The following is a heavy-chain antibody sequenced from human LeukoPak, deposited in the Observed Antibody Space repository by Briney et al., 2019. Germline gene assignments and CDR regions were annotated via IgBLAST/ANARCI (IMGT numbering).Heavy chain of an antibody. D-gene: IGHD3-22*01. CDR3: ARDTYYYDSSQLYYFDY. J-gene: IGHJ4*02. CDR1: GGSIIISGYY. V-gene: IGHV4-61*02. CDR2: IYTSGST. Sequence: SETLSLACAVSGGSIIISGYYWAWIRQPAGKGLEWIGRIYTSGSTNYNPSLKSRVTISVDTSKNQFSLKLSSVTAADTAVYYCARDTYYYDSSQLYYFDYWGQGTLVTVSS.